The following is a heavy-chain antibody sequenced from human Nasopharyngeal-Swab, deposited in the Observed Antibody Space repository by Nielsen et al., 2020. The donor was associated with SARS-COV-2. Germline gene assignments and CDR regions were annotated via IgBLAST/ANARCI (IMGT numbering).Heavy chain of an antibody. D-gene: IGHD3-10*01. J-gene: IGHJ4*02. V-gene: IGHV4-34*09. CDR1: GGSFSGYY. CDR2: INHSGST. Sequence: SETLSLTCAVYGGSFSGYYWSWIRQPPGKGLDWIGEINHSGSTHYNPSLKSRVTISVDTSKNQFSLKLSSVTAAATAVYYCAGGGGFGKFDYWGQGTLVTVSS. CDR3: AGGGGFGKFDY.